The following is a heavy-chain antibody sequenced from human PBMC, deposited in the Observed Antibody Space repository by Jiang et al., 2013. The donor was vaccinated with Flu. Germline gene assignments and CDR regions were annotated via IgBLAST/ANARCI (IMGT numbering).Heavy chain of an antibody. V-gene: IGHV4-61*01. D-gene: IGHD1-7*01. CDR2: IYYSGSA. Sequence: GPGLVKPSETLSLTCTVSGGSVSSGSYYWSWIRQPPGKGLEWIGHIYYSGSANYNPSLRSRVTISVDTSKNQFSLKLNSVTAADTAVYYCARVGPIIGTTFDCWGQGTLVTVSS. CDR3: ARVGPIIGTTFDC. J-gene: IGHJ4*02. CDR1: GGSVSSGSYY.